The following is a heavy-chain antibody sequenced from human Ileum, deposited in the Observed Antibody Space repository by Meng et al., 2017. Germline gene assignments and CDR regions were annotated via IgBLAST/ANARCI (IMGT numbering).Heavy chain of an antibody. V-gene: IGHV4-31*03. CDR3: ARDSGTAPGWFDP. Sequence: SETLSLTCTVSGGSISSGGYYWSWIRQHPGKGLEWIGYIYYSGSTYYNPSLKSRVTISVDTSKNQFSLKLSSVTAADTAVYYCARDSGTAPGWFDPWGQGTRVTVSS. CDR1: GGSISSGGYY. CDR2: IYYSGST. J-gene: IGHJ5*02. D-gene: IGHD6-19*01.